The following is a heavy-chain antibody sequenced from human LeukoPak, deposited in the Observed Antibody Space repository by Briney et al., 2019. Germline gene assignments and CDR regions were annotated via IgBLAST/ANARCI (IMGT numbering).Heavy chain of an antibody. CDR1: GFTLSNAW. V-gene: IGHV3-15*01. D-gene: IGHD1-26*01. Sequence: GGSLRLSCAASGFTLSNAWMNWVGQAPGKGLEWVGRIKGKTDSGTTDYAAPVNGRLSISGDDSKNTLYLQMNSLETEDSAVYYCTASVSYYRGAFDYWGQGTLVTVSS. CDR2: IKGKTDSGTT. J-gene: IGHJ4*02. CDR3: TASVSYYRGAFDY.